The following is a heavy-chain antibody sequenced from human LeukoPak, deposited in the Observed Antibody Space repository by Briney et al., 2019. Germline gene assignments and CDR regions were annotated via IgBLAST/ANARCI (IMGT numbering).Heavy chain of an antibody. CDR2: IKLSRRN. CDR3: ATGSRAHYGSGSYYKGGYFQH. Sequence: SETLSLTHTFYGGFLNGCYWRWVRQPPRKRLESILEIKLSRRNNSNPPLMSPVTISVDTSKNQFSLKLTSVTAADTAVYYCATGSRAHYGSGSYYKGGYFQHWGQGTLVTVSS. D-gene: IGHD3-10*01. V-gene: IGHV4-34*01. CDR1: GGFLNGCY. J-gene: IGHJ1*01.